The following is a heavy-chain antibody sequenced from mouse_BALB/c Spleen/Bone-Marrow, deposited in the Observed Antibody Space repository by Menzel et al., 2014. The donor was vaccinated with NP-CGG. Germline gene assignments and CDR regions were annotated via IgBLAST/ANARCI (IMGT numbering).Heavy chain of an antibody. Sequence: EVKVVESGGGLVQPGGSMKLSCVASGFTFSNYWMTWVRQSPEKGLEWVAEIRLKSNNYATHYAESVKGRFTISRDDSKSRVYLQMNNLRAEDTGIYYCTRVLRLFDYWGQGTTLTVSS. CDR3: TRVLRLFDY. V-gene: IGHV6-6*02. D-gene: IGHD1-2*01. J-gene: IGHJ2*01. CDR1: GFTFSNYW. CDR2: IRLKSNNYAT.